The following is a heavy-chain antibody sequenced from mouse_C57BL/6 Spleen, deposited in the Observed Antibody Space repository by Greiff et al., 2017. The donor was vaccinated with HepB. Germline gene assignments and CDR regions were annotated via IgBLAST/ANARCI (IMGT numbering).Heavy chain of an antibody. V-gene: IGHV14-2*01. D-gene: IGHD2-4*01. J-gene: IGHJ4*01. CDR3: AFYYDYDEGDYYAMDY. Sequence: EVQLQQSGAELVKPGASVKLSCTASGFNIKDYYMHWVKQRTEQGLEWIGRIDPEDGETKYAPKFQGKATITADKSSNTAYLQLSSLTSEDTAVYYCAFYYDYDEGDYYAMDYWGQGTSVTVSS. CDR1: GFNIKDYY. CDR2: IDPEDGET.